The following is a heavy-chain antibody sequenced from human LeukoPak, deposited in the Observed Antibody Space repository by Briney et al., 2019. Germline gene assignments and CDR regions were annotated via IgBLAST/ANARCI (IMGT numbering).Heavy chain of an antibody. CDR1: GFMFDNSW. V-gene: IGHV3-7*05. CDR3: ARGGMIPTP. D-gene: IGHD2-15*01. J-gene: IGHJ1*01. CDR2: IREDGSQI. Sequence: GGSTRLSGVASGFMFDNSWMTWVRQAPGKGLEWVANIREDGSQIYYVDSVEGRFTVSRDNAKNSLYLQMSSLRAEDTAVYYSARGGMIPTPGGQRRLATVSS.